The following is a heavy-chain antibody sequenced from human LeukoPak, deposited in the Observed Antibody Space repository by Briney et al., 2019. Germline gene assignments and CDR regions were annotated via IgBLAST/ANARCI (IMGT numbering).Heavy chain of an antibody. Sequence: GGSPRLSCAASGFTFSSYGMHWVRQAPDKGLEWVAVIWYDGSNKYYADSMKGRFTISRDNSKNTLYLQMNSLRAEDTAVYYCARDPAYCGGDCYPTGYFDYWGQGTLVTVSS. D-gene: IGHD2-21*02. CDR3: ARDPAYCGGDCYPTGYFDY. V-gene: IGHV3-33*01. CDR1: GFTFSSYG. CDR2: IWYDGSNK. J-gene: IGHJ4*02.